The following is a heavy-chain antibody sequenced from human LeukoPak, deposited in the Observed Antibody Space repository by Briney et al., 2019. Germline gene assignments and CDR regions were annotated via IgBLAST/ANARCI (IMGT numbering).Heavy chain of an antibody. J-gene: IGHJ4*02. CDR3: TSDRVGATSPFDY. CDR1: GFTFGDYA. Sequence: GGSLRLSCTASGFTFGDYAMSWVRQAPGKGLTWVGFIRSRPYGGTTEYAASVKGRFTISRDDSKSIAFLQMNSLKTEDTAVYYCTSDRVGATSPFDYWGQGTLVTVSS. CDR2: IRSRPYGGTT. D-gene: IGHD1-26*01. V-gene: IGHV3-49*04.